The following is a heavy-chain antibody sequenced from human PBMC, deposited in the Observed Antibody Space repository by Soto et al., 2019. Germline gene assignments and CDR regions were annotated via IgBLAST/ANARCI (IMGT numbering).Heavy chain of an antibody. D-gene: IGHD2-15*01. J-gene: IGHJ6*02. CDR2: TYSGGST. CDR1: GFTVSSNY. Sequence: PGGSLRLSSAASGFTVSSNYMSWVRQAPGKGLEWVSVTYSGGSTYYADSVKGRFTISRDKSKNTLYLQMNSLRAEDTAVYYCARVPVVAASRTNCYYYYGMDVWGQGTTVTVSS. V-gene: IGHV3-53*01. CDR3: ARVPVVAASRTNCYYYYGMDV.